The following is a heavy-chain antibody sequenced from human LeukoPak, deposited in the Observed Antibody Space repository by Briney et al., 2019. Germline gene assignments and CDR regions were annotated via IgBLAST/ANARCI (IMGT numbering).Heavy chain of an antibody. J-gene: IGHJ4*02. CDR1: GFTFSSYA. V-gene: IGHV3-23*01. CDR2: ISGSGGST. CDR3: AREACSGGSCYSGY. Sequence: PGGSLRLSCAASGFTFSSYAMSWVRQAPGKGLEWVPAISGSGGSTYYADSVKGRFTISRDNAKNSLYLQMNSLRAEDTAVYYCAREACSGGSCYSGYWGQGTLVTVSS. D-gene: IGHD2-15*01.